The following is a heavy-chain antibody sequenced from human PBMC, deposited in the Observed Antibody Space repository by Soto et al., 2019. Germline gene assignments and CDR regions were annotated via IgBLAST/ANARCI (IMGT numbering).Heavy chain of an antibody. J-gene: IGHJ5*02. V-gene: IGHV4-31*03. D-gene: IGHD6-13*01. CDR1: GGSISSGGYY. Sequence: QVQLQESGPGLVKPSQTLSLTCTVSGGSISSGGYYWSWIRQHPGKGLEWIGNIYYSGRTYYNPSLKSRVTISVDTSKNQFSLKVSSVTGADTAVYYYARVFSDSSSFFDHWGQGTLVTVS. CDR2: IYYSGRT. CDR3: ARVFSDSSSFFDH.